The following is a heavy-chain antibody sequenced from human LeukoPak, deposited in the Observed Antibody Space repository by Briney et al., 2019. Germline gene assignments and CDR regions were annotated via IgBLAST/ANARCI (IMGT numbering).Heavy chain of an antibody. CDR3: AKNGGNSDFDY. CDR2: IYYSGST. J-gene: IGHJ4*02. Sequence: SETLSLTCTVSGGSISSSSYYWGWIRQPPGKGLEWIGSIYYSGSTYYNPSLKSRVTISVGTSKNQFSLKLSSVTAADTAVYYCAKNGGNSDFDYWGQGTLVTVSS. CDR1: GGSISSSSYY. V-gene: IGHV4-39*07. D-gene: IGHD4-23*01.